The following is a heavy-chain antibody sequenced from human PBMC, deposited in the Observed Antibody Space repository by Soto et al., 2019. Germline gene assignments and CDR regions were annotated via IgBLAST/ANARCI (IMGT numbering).Heavy chain of an antibody. CDR2: IYYNGRT. V-gene: IGHV4-59*01. D-gene: IGHD3-3*01. CDR3: ARDGSGYDFWSGPYFFGY. J-gene: IGHJ4*02. Sequence: SETLSLTCTVSGVSISTYYWSWIRQPPGKGLEWIGYIYYNGRTDYNPSLESRVTISLDTSKSQFSLKLSSVSAADTAVYYCARDGSGYDFWSGPYFFGYWGPGTLVTVSS. CDR1: GVSISTYY.